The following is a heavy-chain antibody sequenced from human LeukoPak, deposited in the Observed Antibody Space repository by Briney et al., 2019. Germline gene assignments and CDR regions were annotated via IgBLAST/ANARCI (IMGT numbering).Heavy chain of an antibody. Sequence: SETLSLTCTVSGGSISSYYWSWIRQPPGKGLEWIGYIYTSGSTNYNPSLKSRVTISVDTSKNQFSLKLSSVTAADTAVCYCARGIAAAGTRNNFFDYWGQGTLVTVSS. CDR2: IYTSGST. CDR3: ARGIAAAGTRNNFFDY. J-gene: IGHJ4*02. CDR1: GGSISSYY. D-gene: IGHD6-13*01. V-gene: IGHV4-4*09.